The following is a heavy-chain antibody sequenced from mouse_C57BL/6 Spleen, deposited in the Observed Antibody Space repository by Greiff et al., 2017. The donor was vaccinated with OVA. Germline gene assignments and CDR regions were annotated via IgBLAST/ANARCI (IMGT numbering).Heavy chain of an antibody. CDR1: GFNIKDDY. V-gene: IGHV14-4*01. CDR3: TRDYDRAY. Sequence: VQLQQSGAELVRPGASVKLSCTASGFNIKDDYMHWVKQRPEQGLEWIGWIDPENGDTEYASKFQGKATITADTSSNTAYLQLSSLTSEDTAVYYCTRDYDRAYWGQGTLSLSLQ. D-gene: IGHD2-4*01. J-gene: IGHJ3*01. CDR2: IDPENGDT.